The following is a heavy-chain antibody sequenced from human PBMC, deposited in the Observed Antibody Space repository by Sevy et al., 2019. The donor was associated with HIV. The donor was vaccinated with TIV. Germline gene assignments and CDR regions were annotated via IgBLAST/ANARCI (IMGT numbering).Heavy chain of an antibody. CDR2: SSSSSSSI. Sequence: GGSLRLSCAASGFTFSTYSMSWVRQAPGKGLDWVSYSSSSSSSIYYADSVRGRFTISRDNAKKSLYLQMNSLRDEDTAVYYCARARAPRDYYDNSGYGSFDIWGQGTMVTVSS. D-gene: IGHD3-22*01. CDR3: ARARAPRDYYDNSGYGSFDI. J-gene: IGHJ3*02. V-gene: IGHV3-48*02. CDR1: GFTFSTYS.